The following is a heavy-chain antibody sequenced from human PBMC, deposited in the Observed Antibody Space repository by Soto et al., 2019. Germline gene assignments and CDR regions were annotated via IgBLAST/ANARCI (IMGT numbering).Heavy chain of an antibody. CDR3: PREVTIFGVVVP. J-gene: IGHJ5*02. CDR1: GFTVSSNY. V-gene: IGHV3-66*01. CDR2: IYSGGST. Sequence: EVQLVESGGGLVQPGGSLRLSCAASGFTVSSNYMSWVRQAPGKGLEWVSVIYSGGSTYYADSVKGRFTISRDNSKNTLYFQMNSLRAEDTAVYYCPREVTIFGVVVPWGQGTLITVSS. D-gene: IGHD3-3*01.